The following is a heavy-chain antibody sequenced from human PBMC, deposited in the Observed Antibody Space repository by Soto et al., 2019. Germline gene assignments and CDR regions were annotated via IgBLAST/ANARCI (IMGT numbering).Heavy chain of an antibody. J-gene: IGHJ6*02. Sequence: YGVRWIRKKTGKGLEWMGIIYPGDSDTRYSPSFQGQVTISDDKSISTAYLQWSSLKASDTAVYYCARRSGSYPSYGLDFWGQGTTVT. CDR2: IYPGDSDT. CDR3: ARRSGSYPSYGLDF. D-gene: IGHD1-26*01. CDR1: YG. V-gene: IGHV5-51*01.